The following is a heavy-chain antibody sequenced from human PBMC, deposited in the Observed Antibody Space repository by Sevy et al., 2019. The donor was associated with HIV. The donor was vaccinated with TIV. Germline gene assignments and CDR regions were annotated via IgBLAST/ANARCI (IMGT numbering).Heavy chain of an antibody. V-gene: IGHV3-30*18. Sequence: GGSLRLSCSAFGFNFQTFGMHWVRQPPGKGPEWLAVISSDGVNYNYAASVKGRFSISRDNSKSELFLQMNSLIPNDTAVYFCTKESLRGTYIRGDFDHWGRGTLVTVSS. J-gene: IGHJ4*02. CDR1: GFNFQTFG. D-gene: IGHD3-10*02. CDR3: TKESLRGTYIRGDFDH. CDR2: ISSDGVNY.